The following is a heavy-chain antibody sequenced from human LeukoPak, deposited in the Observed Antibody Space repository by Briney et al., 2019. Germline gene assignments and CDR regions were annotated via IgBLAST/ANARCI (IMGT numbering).Heavy chain of an antibody. V-gene: IGHV1-69*04. J-gene: IGHJ4*02. D-gene: IGHD3-10*01. CDR3: AKDRGVRGGSFDY. CDR1: GGTFSSYA. Sequence: ASVKVSCKASGGTFSSYAISWVRQAPGQGLEWMGRIIPILGIANYAQKFQGRVTITADKSTSTAYMELSSLRSEDTAMYYCAKDRGVRGGSFDYWGQGTLVTVSS. CDR2: IIPILGIA.